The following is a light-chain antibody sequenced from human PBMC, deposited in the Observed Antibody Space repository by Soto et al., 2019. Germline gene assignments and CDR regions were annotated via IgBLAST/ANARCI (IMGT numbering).Light chain of an antibody. CDR3: QQCHRYLT. CDR1: ASMSEC. J-gene: IGKJ1*01. CDR2: AAS. Sequence: IQMTQSPSTLSASVGDRVTITCRASASMSECLAWYQQKPGKAPKLLIYAASSLQSGAPSRFSGSGSGTEFTLTISSLQPDDIATYYCQQCHRYLTFGQGTKVDIK. V-gene: IGKV1-5*01.